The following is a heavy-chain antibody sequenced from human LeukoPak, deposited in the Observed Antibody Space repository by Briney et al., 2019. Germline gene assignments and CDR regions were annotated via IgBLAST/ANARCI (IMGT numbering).Heavy chain of an antibody. CDR1: GFTFSSYG. V-gene: IGHV3-30*03. J-gene: IGHJ4*02. CDR3: VRESSYGDPFDY. CDR2: ISYDGSNK. D-gene: IGHD4-17*01. Sequence: GRSLRLSCAASGFTFSSYGMHWVRQAPGKGLEWVAVISYDGSNKYYADSVKGRFTISRDNSKNTLYLQMNSLRAEDTAVYYCVRESSYGDPFDYWGQGTLVTVSS.